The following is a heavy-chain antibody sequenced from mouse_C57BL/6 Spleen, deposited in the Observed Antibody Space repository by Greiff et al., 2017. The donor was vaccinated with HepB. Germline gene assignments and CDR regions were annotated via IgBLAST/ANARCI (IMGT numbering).Heavy chain of an antibody. CDR2: INPSNGGT. Sequence: QVQLKQSGTELVKPGASVKLSCKASGYTFTSYWMHWVKQRPGQGLEWIGNINPSNGGTNYNEKFKSKATLTVDKSSSTAYMQLSSLTSEDSAVYYCARSGVYYGYDVKNAMDYWGQGTSVTVSS. J-gene: IGHJ4*01. CDR3: ARSGVYYGYDVKNAMDY. D-gene: IGHD2-2*01. CDR1: GYTFTSYW. V-gene: IGHV1-53*01.